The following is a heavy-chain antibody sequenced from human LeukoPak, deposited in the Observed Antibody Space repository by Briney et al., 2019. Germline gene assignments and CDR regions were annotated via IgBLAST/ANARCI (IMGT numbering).Heavy chain of an antibody. CDR3: ARETPSLPTVVTPDADY. D-gene: IGHD4-23*01. CDR1: GFTFSSYS. J-gene: IGHJ4*02. Sequence: PGGSLRLSCAASGFTFSSYSMNWVRQAPGKGLEWVSSISSSSSYIYYADSVKGRFTISRDNAKNSLYLQMNSPRAEDTAVYYCARETPSLPTVVTPDADYWGQGTLVTVSS. CDR2: ISSSSSYI. V-gene: IGHV3-21*01.